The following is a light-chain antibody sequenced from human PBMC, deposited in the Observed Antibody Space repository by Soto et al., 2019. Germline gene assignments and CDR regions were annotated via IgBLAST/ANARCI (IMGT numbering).Light chain of an antibody. Sequence: EIVMTQSPATLSVSPGERATLSCRASQSVSSNFAWYQQKPDQAPRLLIYGASTRATGIPARFSGSGSGAEFTLIISSLQYEDFAVYYCQQYNNWPPYTFGQGTKLEIK. CDR2: GAS. CDR3: QQYNNWPPYT. CDR1: QSVSSN. V-gene: IGKV3-15*01. J-gene: IGKJ2*01.